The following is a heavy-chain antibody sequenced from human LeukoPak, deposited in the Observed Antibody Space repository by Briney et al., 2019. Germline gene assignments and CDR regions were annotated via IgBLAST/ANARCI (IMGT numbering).Heavy chain of an antibody. J-gene: IGHJ4*02. V-gene: IGHV1-2*02. Sequence: ASVKVSCKASGYTFTGYYMHWVRQAPGQGLEWMGWINPNSGGTNYAQKFQGRVTMTRDASISTAYMELSRLRSDDTAVYYCARGPPYYYGSGRGYFDYWGQGTLVTVSS. CDR1: GYTFTGYY. CDR3: ARGPPYYYGSGRGYFDY. D-gene: IGHD3-10*01. CDR2: INPNSGGT.